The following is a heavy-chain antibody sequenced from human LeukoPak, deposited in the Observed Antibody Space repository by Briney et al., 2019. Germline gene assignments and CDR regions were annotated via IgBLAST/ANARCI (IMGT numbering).Heavy chain of an antibody. J-gene: IGHJ4*02. CDR1: GGSISSSSYY. CDR3: ASKSINCSGGSCYSDY. Sequence: SETLSLTCTVSGGSISSSSYYWGWIRQPPGKGLEWIGSIYYSGSTYYNPSLKSRFTISVDTSKNQFSLKLSSVTAADTAVYYCASKSINCSGGSCYSDYWGQGTLVTVSS. CDR2: IYYSGST. V-gene: IGHV4-39*01. D-gene: IGHD2-15*01.